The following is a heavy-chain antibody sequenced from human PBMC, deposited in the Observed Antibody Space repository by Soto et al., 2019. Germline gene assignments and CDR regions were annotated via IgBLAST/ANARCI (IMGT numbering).Heavy chain of an antibody. Sequence: SETLSLTCTVSGGSISGSGFYWGWIRQPPGKGLEWIATIYYSGSTYYNPSLKSRVTISVDTSKNQFSLKLNSVTAVDTAVYYCARRQYDHNYGLDYWGQGTLVTVSS. D-gene: IGHD4-17*01. CDR1: GGSISGSGFY. J-gene: IGHJ4*02. V-gene: IGHV4-39*01. CDR3: ARRQYDHNYGLDY. CDR2: IYYSGST.